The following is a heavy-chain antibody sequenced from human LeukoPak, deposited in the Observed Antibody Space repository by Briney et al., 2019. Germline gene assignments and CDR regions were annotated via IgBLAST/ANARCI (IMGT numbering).Heavy chain of an antibody. Sequence: GGSLRLSCSAPGFTFSSYGMNWVRQAPGKGLEWVANINQGGSEKYYVDSVKGRFTISRDNAKNSLYLEMNSLRAEDTAVYYCAEVRSSVFDIWGQGTMVTVSS. CDR2: INQGGSEK. CDR3: AEVRSSVFDI. CDR1: GFTFSSYG. J-gene: IGHJ3*02. V-gene: IGHV3-7*01. D-gene: IGHD3-10*01.